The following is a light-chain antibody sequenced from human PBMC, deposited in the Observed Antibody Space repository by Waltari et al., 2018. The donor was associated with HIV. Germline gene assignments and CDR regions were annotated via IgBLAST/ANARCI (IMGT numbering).Light chain of an antibody. J-gene: IGLJ2*01. Sequence: SYELTQPPSVSVSPGQEARITCSGDALAKKYAYWYQQKSGQAPVLVIYEDDKRPSGIPERFSASTSGTMATLTISGAQVEDEGDYYCYSTDSSGYHKVFGGGTKLTVL. CDR1: ALAKKY. CDR2: EDD. V-gene: IGLV3-10*01. CDR3: YSTDSSGYHKV.